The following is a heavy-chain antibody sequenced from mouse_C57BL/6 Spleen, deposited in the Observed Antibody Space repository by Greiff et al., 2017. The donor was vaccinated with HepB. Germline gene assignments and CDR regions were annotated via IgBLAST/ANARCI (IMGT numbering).Heavy chain of an antibody. CDR3: ARGWSYGFDGGAWFAY. D-gene: IGHD2-2*01. V-gene: IGHV1-39*01. CDR1: GYSFTDYN. CDR2: INPNYGTT. J-gene: IGHJ3*01. Sequence: VQLKESGPELVKPGASVKISCKASGYSFTDYNMNWVKQSNGKSLEWIGVINPNYGTTSYNQKFKGKATLTVDQSSSTAYMQLNSLTSEDSAGYFCARGWSYGFDGGAWFAYWGQGTLVTVSA.